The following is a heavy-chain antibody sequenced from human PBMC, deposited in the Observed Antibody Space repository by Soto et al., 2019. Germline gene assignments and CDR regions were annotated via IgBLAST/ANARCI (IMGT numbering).Heavy chain of an antibody. CDR3: VSVLGLEAQFDY. V-gene: IGHV4-59*01. D-gene: IGHD2-8*02. Sequence: SETLSLTCTVSGGSISSYYWSWIRQPPGKGLEWIGYIYYSGSTNYNPSLKSRVTISVDTSKNQFSLKLSSVTAADTAVYYCVSVLGLEAQFDYWGQGTLVTVSS. J-gene: IGHJ4*02. CDR2: IYYSGST. CDR1: GGSISSYY.